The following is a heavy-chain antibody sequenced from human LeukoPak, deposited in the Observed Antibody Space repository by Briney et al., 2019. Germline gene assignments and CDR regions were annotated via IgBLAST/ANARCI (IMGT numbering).Heavy chain of an antibody. J-gene: IGHJ4*02. Sequence: GASVKVSCKASGYTFTSYYIHWVRLAPGQGLEWMGIINPSGGSTNYAQKFQGRVTMTRDTSTSTVYMELSSLRSEDSAVYYCARWTTTYLDYWGQGTLVTVSS. CDR3: ARWTTTYLDY. CDR1: GYTFTSYY. CDR2: INPSGGST. V-gene: IGHV1-46*01. D-gene: IGHD4-11*01.